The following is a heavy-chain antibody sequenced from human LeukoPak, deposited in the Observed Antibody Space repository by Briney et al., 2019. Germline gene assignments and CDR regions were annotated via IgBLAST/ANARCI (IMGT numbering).Heavy chain of an antibody. Sequence: GASVKVSCKASGYTFTGCYIHWVRQAPGQGLEWMGWINSNSGGASYAQKFQGRVTMTRDTSISTAYMELSSLRSDDTAVYYCANSIGGSRNDAFDIWGRGTMVTVSS. CDR3: ANSIGGSRNDAFDI. CDR2: INSNSGGA. D-gene: IGHD3-10*01. V-gene: IGHV1-2*02. J-gene: IGHJ3*02. CDR1: GYTFTGCY.